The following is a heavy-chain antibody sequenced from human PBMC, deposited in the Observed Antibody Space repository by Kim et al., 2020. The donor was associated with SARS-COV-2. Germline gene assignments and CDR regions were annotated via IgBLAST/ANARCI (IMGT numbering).Heavy chain of an antibody. J-gene: IGHJ4*03. D-gene: IGHD3-9*01. CDR2: VSYDENKK. CDR3: AKDHILAGYRYFDA. V-gene: IGHV3-30*02. CDR1: GFSFSSYG. Sequence: GGSLRLSCAAFGFSFSSYGMHWVRQTPGKGLEWVTFVSYDENKKYYADSVKGRFTISRDNSKITMYLQMDSLKVEDTAVYYCAKDHILAGYRYFDAWGQGTLVTVSP.